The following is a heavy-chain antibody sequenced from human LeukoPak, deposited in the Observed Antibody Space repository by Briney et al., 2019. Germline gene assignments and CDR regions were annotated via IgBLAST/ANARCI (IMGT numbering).Heavy chain of an antibody. CDR1: GYTFTSYG. V-gene: IGHV1-18*01. J-gene: IGHJ3*02. D-gene: IGHD2-15*01. Sequence: ASVKVSCKASGYTFTSYGISWVRQAPGQGLEWMGWISAYNGNTNYAQKLQGRVTMTTDTSTSTAYMELRSLRSDDTAVYYCARERYCSGGSCYFVYGSDVFDIWGQGTMVTVSS. CDR2: ISAYNGNT. CDR3: ARERYCSGGSCYFVYGSDVFDI.